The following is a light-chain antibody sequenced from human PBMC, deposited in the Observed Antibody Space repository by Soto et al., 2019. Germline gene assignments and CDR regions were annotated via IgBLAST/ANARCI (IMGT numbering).Light chain of an antibody. CDR3: QQSHSTPRT. CDR2: AAS. V-gene: IGKV1-39*01. Sequence: DIQMTQFPSSLSASVGSRVAITCRASQNIASYLNWFQQIPGKAPKLLMYAASNLVSGVPSRFSGSGSGTEFTPTITALQPEEFATYICQQSHSTPRTFGQGTKLDI. CDR1: QNIASY. J-gene: IGKJ2*02.